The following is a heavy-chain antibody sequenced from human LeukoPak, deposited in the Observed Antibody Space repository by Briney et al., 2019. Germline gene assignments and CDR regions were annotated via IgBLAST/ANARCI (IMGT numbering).Heavy chain of an antibody. CDR2: ISYSGSA. Sequence: SETLSLTCTVSGGSISSSSYYWGWIRQPPGKGLEYIGSISYSGSAYYNPPLKSRVTISVDTSKNQFSLRLNSVTAADTAVYYCARHANSRSGFYDYWGQGVLVTVPS. CDR3: ARHANSRSGFYDY. J-gene: IGHJ4*02. D-gene: IGHD6-19*01. CDR1: GGSISSSSYY. V-gene: IGHV4-39*01.